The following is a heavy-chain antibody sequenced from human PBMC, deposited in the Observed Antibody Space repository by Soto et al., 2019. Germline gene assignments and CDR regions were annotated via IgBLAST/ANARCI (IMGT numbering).Heavy chain of an antibody. Sequence: PGGSLRLSCAASGFTFSNYAMNWVRQAPGKGLEWVATISDSGQITYYADSVKGRFTISRDNAKNSLHLQMNSLRAEDTAFYYCVKDESINWYSGHFRHWGQGTLVTVSS. CDR2: ISDSGQIT. J-gene: IGHJ1*01. D-gene: IGHD6-13*01. V-gene: IGHV3-23*01. CDR3: VKDESINWYSGHFRH. CDR1: GFTFSNYA.